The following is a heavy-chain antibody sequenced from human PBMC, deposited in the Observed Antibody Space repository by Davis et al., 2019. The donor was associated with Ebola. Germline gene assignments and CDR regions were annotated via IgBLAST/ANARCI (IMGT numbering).Heavy chain of an antibody. CDR2: IWYDGSNK. CDR1: GFTFSSYG. Sequence: GESLKISCAASGFTFSSYGMHWVRQAPGKGLEWVAVIWYDGSNKYYADSVKGRFTISRDNSKNTLYLQMNSLRAEDTAVYYCAKDRGYGGKGGGDYWGQGTLVTVSS. CDR3: AKDRGYGGKGGGDY. J-gene: IGHJ4*02. V-gene: IGHV3-30*02. D-gene: IGHD4-23*01.